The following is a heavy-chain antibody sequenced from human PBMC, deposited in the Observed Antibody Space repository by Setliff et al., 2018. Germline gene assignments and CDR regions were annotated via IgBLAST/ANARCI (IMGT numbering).Heavy chain of an antibody. Sequence: ASVKVSCKASGYTLTIYAIHWVRQAPGKGLEWMGGFDPEDGETIYAQKFQGRVTMTEDTSTDTAYMELSSLRSEDTAVYYCATPRSGIIDAFDIWGQGTMVTVSS. V-gene: IGHV1-24*01. CDR3: ATPRSGIIDAFDI. J-gene: IGHJ3*02. CDR2: FDPEDGET. CDR1: GYTLTIYA.